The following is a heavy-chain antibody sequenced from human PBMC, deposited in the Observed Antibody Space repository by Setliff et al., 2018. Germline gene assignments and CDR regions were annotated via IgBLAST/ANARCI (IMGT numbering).Heavy chain of an antibody. V-gene: IGHV3-15*07. D-gene: IGHD3-22*01. CDR2: IKIKTDGGTT. Sequence: GGSLRLSCAASGFTFSRAYMNWVRQGPGKGLEWVGRIKIKTDGGTTDYAAPVKGKFSISRDDSENALYLQRSSLKSEDTAVYYCTTDGGHHDSSGYYLNFNYWGQGTLVTVSS. CDR3: TTDGGHHDSSGYYLNFNY. CDR1: GFTFSRAY. J-gene: IGHJ4*02.